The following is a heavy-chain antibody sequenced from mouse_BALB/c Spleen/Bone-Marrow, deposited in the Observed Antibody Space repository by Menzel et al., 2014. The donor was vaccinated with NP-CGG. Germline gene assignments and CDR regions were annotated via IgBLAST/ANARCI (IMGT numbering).Heavy chain of an antibody. CDR1: GISITTGNYR. D-gene: IGHD2-3*01. CDR2: INYSGTI. Sequence: DVKLQESGPGLVKPSQTVSLTCTVTGISITTGNYRWSWIRQFPGNKLEWIGYINYSGTITYNPSLKSRTTITRDTSKNQFFLEMNSLTAEDTAPYYCARYDGYFFDYWGQRSTLAVSS. CDR3: ARYDGYFFDY. J-gene: IGHJ2*01. V-gene: IGHV3-5*02.